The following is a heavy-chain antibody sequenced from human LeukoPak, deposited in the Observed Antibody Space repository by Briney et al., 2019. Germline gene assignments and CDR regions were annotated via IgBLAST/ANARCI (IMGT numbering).Heavy chain of an antibody. CDR1: GGSMSSYY. J-gene: IGHJ4*02. D-gene: IGHD6-13*01. CDR3: ARHTAAPSIGY. Sequence: SETLSLTCTVSGGSMSSYYWSWIRQPAGKGLEWIRRTYTSGSTNYNPSVKSRVTMSVDTSKNQFSLKLSSVTAADTAVYYCARHTAAPSIGYWGQGTLVTVSS. CDR2: TYTSGST. V-gene: IGHV4-4*07.